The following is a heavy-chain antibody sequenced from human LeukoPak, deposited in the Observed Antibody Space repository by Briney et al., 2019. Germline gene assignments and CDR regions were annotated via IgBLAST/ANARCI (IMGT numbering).Heavy chain of an antibody. Sequence: GGSLRLSCAASGFTFSSYGMHWVRQAPDKGLEWVAVIWYDGSNKYYADSVKGRFTISRDNSKNTLYLQMNSLRAEDTAVYYCARKSTEYFDYWGQGTLVTVSS. CDR1: GFTFSSYG. CDR2: IWYDGSNK. D-gene: IGHD1-1*01. V-gene: IGHV3-33*01. CDR3: ARKSTEYFDY. J-gene: IGHJ4*02.